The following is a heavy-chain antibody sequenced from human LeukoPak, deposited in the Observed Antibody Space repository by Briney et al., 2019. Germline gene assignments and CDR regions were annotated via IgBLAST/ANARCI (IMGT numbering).Heavy chain of an antibody. CDR1: GFTFSSYW. D-gene: IGHD3-22*01. CDR2: IKQDGSEK. V-gene: IGHV3-7*01. J-gene: IGHJ3*02. Sequence: GVSLRLSCAASGFTFSSYWMSWVRQAPGKGLEWVANIKQDGSEKYYVDSVKGRFTISRDNAKNSLYLQMNSLRAEDTAVYYCARDLGPSDYYDSSGAYAFDIWGQGTMVTVSS. CDR3: ARDLGPSDYYDSSGAYAFDI.